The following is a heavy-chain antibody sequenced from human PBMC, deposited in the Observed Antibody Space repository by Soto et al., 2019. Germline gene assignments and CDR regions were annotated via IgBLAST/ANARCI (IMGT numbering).Heavy chain of an antibody. CDR2: IYYSGST. V-gene: IGHV4-59*08. CDR3: ARHAGYVVATIHPLSYFDY. J-gene: IGHJ4*02. D-gene: IGHD2-21*02. Sequence: TSETLSLTCTVSGGPISSYYWSWIRQPPGKGLEWIGYIYYSGSTNYNPSLKSRVTISVDTSKNQFSLKLSSVTAADTAVYYCARHAGYVVATIHPLSYFDYWGQGTLVTVSS. CDR1: GGPISSYY.